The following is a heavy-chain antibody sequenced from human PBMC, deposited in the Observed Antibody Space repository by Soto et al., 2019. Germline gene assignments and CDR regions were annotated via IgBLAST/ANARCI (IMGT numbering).Heavy chain of an antibody. Sequence: PGGSLRLSCAASGFTFSSYAMHWVRQAPGKGLEWVAVISYDGSNKYYADSVKGRFTISRDNSKNTLYLQMNSLRAEDTAVYYCARDRSGYDSSGYGVFDIWGQGTMVTVSS. CDR2: ISYDGSNK. CDR3: ARDRSGYDSSGYGVFDI. CDR1: GFTFSSYA. J-gene: IGHJ3*02. D-gene: IGHD3-22*01. V-gene: IGHV3-30-3*01.